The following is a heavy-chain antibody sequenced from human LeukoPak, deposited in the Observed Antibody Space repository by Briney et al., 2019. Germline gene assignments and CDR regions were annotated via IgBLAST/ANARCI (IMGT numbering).Heavy chain of an antibody. Sequence: PGGSLRLSCAASGFTFSSYSMNWVRQAPGKGLEWVSYISSSSSTIYYADSVKGRFTISRDNAKNSLYLQMNSLRAEDTAVYYCARVYCTNGVCMGHYFDYWGQGTLVTVSS. CDR2: ISSSSSTI. V-gene: IGHV3-48*01. D-gene: IGHD2-8*01. J-gene: IGHJ4*02. CDR3: ARVYCTNGVCMGHYFDY. CDR1: GFTFSSYS.